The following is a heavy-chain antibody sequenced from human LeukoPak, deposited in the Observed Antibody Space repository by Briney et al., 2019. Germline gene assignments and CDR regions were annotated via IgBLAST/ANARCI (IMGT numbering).Heavy chain of an antibody. CDR2: IIPIFGTA. CDR3: ARALTNYDILTGDANWFDP. J-gene: IGHJ5*02. V-gene: IGHV1-69*06. CDR1: GGTFSSYA. Sequence: ASVKVSCKASGGTFSSYAISWVRQAPGQGLEWMGGIIPIFGTANYAQKFQGRVTITADKSTSTAYMELSSLRSEDTAVYYCARALTNYDILTGDANWFDPWGQGTLVTVSS. D-gene: IGHD3-9*01.